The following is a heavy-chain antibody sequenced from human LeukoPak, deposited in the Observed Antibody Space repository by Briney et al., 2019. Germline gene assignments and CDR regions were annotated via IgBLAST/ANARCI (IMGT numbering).Heavy chain of an antibody. CDR2: IYYSGST. CDR3: ARGRSYYDSSGYEDFDY. D-gene: IGHD3-22*01. CDR1: GGSISSSSYY. V-gene: IGHV4-39*01. J-gene: IGHJ4*02. Sequence: SETLSLTCTVSGGSISSSSYYWGWIRQPPGKGLEWIGSIYYSGSTYYNPSLKSRVTISVDTSKNQFSLKLSSVAAADTAVYYCARGRSYYDSSGYEDFDYWGQGTLVTVSS.